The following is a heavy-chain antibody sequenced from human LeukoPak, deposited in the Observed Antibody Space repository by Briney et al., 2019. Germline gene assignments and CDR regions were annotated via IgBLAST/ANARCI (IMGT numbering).Heavy chain of an antibody. CDR3: ARDRRWGSEKPNWFDP. D-gene: IGHD5-24*01. Sequence: PSETLSLTCTVSGYSISSGYYWGWIRPPPGKGLEWIGSIYHSGSTYYNPSLKSRVTISGDTSKNQFSLKLRSVTAADTAVYYCARDRRWGSEKPNWFDPWGQGTLVTVSS. CDR2: IYHSGST. CDR1: GYSISSGYY. V-gene: IGHV4-38-2*02. J-gene: IGHJ5*02.